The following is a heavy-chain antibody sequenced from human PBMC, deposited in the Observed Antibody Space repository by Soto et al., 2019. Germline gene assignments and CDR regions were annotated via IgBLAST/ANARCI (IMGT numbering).Heavy chain of an antibody. Sequence: EVQLLESGGGLVQPGGSLRLSCAASEFTFSSYAMSWVRQAPGKGLEWVSAISGGGGGTYYADSVKGRFTISRDNSKNMLYLQMNSLRAEDTAVYYCAKGVTSGWSYYYGMDVWGQGTTVIVSS. V-gene: IGHV3-23*01. J-gene: IGHJ6*02. CDR3: AKGVTSGWSYYYGMDV. CDR1: EFTFSSYA. D-gene: IGHD6-19*01. CDR2: ISGGGGGT.